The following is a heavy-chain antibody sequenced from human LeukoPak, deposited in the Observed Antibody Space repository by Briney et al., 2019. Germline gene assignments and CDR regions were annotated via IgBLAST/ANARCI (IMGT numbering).Heavy chain of an antibody. CDR3: VRDGDDFNFDY. Sequence: GGSLRLSCAASGFTFRSYWMDWVRQAPGKGLEWVSRVIRDGSFKNYADSVKGRFTISRDNAKNTLYLQMSSLRAEDTAVYFCVRDGDDFNFDYWGQGSLVTVSS. V-gene: IGHV3-74*01. CDR1: GFTFRSYW. J-gene: IGHJ4*02. D-gene: IGHD5-24*01. CDR2: VIRDGSFK.